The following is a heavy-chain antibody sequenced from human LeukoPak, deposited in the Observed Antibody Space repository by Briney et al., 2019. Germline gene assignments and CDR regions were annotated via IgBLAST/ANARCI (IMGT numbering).Heavy chain of an antibody. CDR3: ARWQYDSSGYRKIDC. V-gene: IGHV4-59*08. J-gene: IGHJ4*02. D-gene: IGHD3-22*01. Sequence: SETLSLTCTVSGGSISSYYWSWIRQPPGKGLEWIGYIDYSGSTNYNPSLESRITISIDTSKNQFSLKLSSVTAADTAVYYCARWQYDSSGYRKIDCWGQGTLVTVSS. CDR1: GGSISSYY. CDR2: IDYSGST.